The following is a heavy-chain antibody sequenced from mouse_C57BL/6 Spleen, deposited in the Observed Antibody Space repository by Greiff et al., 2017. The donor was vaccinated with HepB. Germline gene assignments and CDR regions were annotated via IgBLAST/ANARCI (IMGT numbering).Heavy chain of an antibody. CDR2: IYPGDGDT. Sequence: VQLQQSGPELVKPGASVKISCKASGYAFSSSWMNWVKQRPGKGLEWIGRIYPGDGDTNYNGKFKGKATLTADKSSSTAYMQLSSLTSEDSAVYFCARDYYGSPYFDYWGQGTTLTVSS. CDR3: ARDYYGSPYFDY. D-gene: IGHD1-1*01. J-gene: IGHJ2*01. V-gene: IGHV1-82*01. CDR1: GYAFSSSW.